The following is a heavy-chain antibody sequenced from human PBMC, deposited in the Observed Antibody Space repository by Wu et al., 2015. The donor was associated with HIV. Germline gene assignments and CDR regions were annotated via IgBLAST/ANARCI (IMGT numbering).Heavy chain of an antibody. D-gene: IGHD6-13*01. V-gene: IGHV1-69*05. CDR2: IIPIFGTA. Sequence: QVQLVQSGAEVKKPGSSVKVSCKASGGTFSSYAISWVRQAPGQGLEWMGGIIPIFGTANYAQKFQGRVTITTDESTSTAHMELSSLRSEDTAVYYCARVRRQQLHYYYYTGRLGQRDHGHRLL. CDR1: GGTFSSYA. J-gene: IGHJ6*03. CDR3: ARVRRQQLHYYYYTGR.